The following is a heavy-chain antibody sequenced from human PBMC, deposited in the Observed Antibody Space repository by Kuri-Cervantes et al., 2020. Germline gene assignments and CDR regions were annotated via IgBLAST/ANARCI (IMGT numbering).Heavy chain of an antibody. V-gene: IGHV3-23*01. Sequence: GESLKISCAASGFTFDSYAMSWVRQVPGKGLECVSTISGSGGSTFYADSVKGRFTISRDNSKNTLYLQMNSLRAEDTAVYYCAREIPRYFDLWGRGTLVTVSS. J-gene: IGHJ2*01. D-gene: IGHD2-21*01. CDR3: AREIPRYFDL. CDR1: GFTFDSYA. CDR2: ISGSGGST.